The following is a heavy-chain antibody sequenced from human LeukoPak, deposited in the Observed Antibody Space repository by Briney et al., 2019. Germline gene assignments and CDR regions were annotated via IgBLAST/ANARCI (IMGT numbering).Heavy chain of an antibody. V-gene: IGHV5-51*01. Sequence: GESLKISCKGSGYSFTSYWIGWVRQMPGKGLEWMGIIYPGDSDTRYSPSFQGQVTISADKSISTAYLQWSSLKASDTAMYYCARRPNIAAAGNWYFDLWGRGTLVTVSS. J-gene: IGHJ2*01. D-gene: IGHD6-13*01. CDR3: ARRPNIAAAGNWYFDL. CDR2: IYPGDSDT. CDR1: GYSFTSYW.